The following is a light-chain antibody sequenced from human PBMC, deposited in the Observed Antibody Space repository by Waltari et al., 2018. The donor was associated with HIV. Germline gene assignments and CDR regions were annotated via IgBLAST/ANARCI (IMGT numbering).Light chain of an antibody. Sequence: QSVLTQPPSASGTPGQRVTISCSGSSSNIGSNYVYWYQQLPGTAPKLLIYRNSQRPSGVPDRFSGSKSGTSASRAISGLRSEDEADYYCAAWDGSLSVVVFGGGTKLTVL. CDR3: AAWDGSLSVVV. CDR2: RNS. CDR1: SSNIGSNY. J-gene: IGLJ2*01. V-gene: IGLV1-47*01.